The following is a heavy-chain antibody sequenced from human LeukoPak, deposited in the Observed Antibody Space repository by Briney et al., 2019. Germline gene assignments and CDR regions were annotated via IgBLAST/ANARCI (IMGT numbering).Heavy chain of an antibody. D-gene: IGHD3-22*01. CDR3: ASGQNYYYDSSGTFDY. J-gene: IGHJ4*02. CDR1: GGSISSGSYY. CDR2: IYTSGST. V-gene: IGHV4-61*02. Sequence: SETLSLTCTVSGGSISSGSYYWSWIRQPAGKGLEWIGRIYTSGSTNYNPSLKSRVTISVDTSKNQFSLKLSSVTAADTAVYYCASGQNYYYDSSGTFDYWGQGTLVTVSS.